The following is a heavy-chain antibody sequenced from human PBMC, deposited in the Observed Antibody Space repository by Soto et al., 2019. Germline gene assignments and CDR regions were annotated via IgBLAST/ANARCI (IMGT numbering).Heavy chain of an antibody. V-gene: IGHV4-59*01. CDR3: ARAGTVMVMLDY. D-gene: IGHD5-18*01. J-gene: IGHJ4*02. CDR2: FFYSGST. CDR1: GASISTYF. Sequence: SEILSLTCTVSGASISTYFWSWIRQPPGKGLEWIGYFFYSGSTNYNPSLKSRVTISVDTSKNQFSLMLSSVTAADTAVYYCARAGTVMVMLDYWGQGTLVTVSS.